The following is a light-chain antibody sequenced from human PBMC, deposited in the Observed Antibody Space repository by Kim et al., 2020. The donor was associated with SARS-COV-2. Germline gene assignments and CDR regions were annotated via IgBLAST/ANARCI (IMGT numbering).Light chain of an antibody. CDR3: SSYTSSCTYNYV. J-gene: IGLJ1*01. CDR2: DVS. Sequence: QSALTQPASVSGSPGQSITISCTGTSSDVGGYNYVSWYQQHPGKAPKLMIYDVSNRPSGVSNRFSGSKSGNTASLTISGLQAEDEADYYCSSYTSSCTYNYVFGTGTKVTVL. V-gene: IGLV2-14*03. CDR1: SSDVGGYNY.